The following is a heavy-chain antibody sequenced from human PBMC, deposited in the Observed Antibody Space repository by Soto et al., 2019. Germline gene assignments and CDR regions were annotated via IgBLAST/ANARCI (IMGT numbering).Heavy chain of an antibody. CDR2: LYYSDST. Sequence: QVQLQESGPGLVKPSQTLSLTCTVSGGSISSGGYYWSWIRQHPGKGLEGIGYLYYSDSTDYNPSLKSRVTISVDTSKAQFSLKVSSVTAADTAVYYCARGHGDYYLDYWGQGTLVTVSS. CDR1: GGSISSGGYY. D-gene: IGHD4-17*01. V-gene: IGHV4-31*03. J-gene: IGHJ4*02. CDR3: ARGHGDYYLDY.